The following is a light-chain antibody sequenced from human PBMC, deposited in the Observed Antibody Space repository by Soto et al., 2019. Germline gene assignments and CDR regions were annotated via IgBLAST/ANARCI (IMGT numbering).Light chain of an antibody. J-gene: IGKJ4*01. V-gene: IGKV1-39*01. CDR1: QSISNY. CDR2: AAS. Sequence: DIQMTQSPSSLSASVGDRVTITCRASQSISNYLNWYQQKPGKAPKLLIYAASSLQSGVPSRFSGSGSGTDFTLTISSLQHEDFATYYCQQSYSTPQELTFGGGTKVEI. CDR3: QQSYSTPQELT.